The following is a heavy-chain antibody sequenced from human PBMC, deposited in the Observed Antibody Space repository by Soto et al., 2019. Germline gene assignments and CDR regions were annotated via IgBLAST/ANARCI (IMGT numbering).Heavy chain of an antibody. D-gene: IGHD5-12*01. J-gene: IGHJ6*03. V-gene: IGHV1-24*01. CDR3: ARGQGRATILLGYYYYYMDV. CDR2: MNPEGGDT. Sequence: ASVKVSCKVSGYTLTELSMHWVRQAPGKGLEWMGGMNPEGGDTGYAQKFQGRVTMTRNTSISTAYMELSSLRSEDTAVYYCARGQGRATILLGYYYYYMDVWGKGTTVTVSS. CDR1: GYTLTELS.